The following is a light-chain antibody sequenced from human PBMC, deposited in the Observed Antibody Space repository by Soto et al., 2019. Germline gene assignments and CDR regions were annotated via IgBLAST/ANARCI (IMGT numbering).Light chain of an antibody. V-gene: IGKV1-39*01. CDR2: AAS. CDR3: QQSYNIPRAT. Sequence: DIQMTQSPSSLSASVGDRVTITCRASQSISIYLNWYQQKPGKAPKVLIYAASSLQSGVPPRLSGSGSGTDFTLTISSLQPEDFATYFCQQSYNIPRATFGQGTKVEIK. CDR1: QSISIY. J-gene: IGKJ1*01.